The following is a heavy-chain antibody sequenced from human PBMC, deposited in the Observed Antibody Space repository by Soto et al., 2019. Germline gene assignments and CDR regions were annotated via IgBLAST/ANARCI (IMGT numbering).Heavy chain of an antibody. CDR1: GGSISSYY. V-gene: IGHV4-59*08. CDR3: ARLIKANWFDP. J-gene: IGHJ5*02. D-gene: IGHD3-16*02. CDR2: FYHSGST. Sequence: SETLSLTCTVSGGSISSYYWSWIRQPPGKGLEWIGYFYHSGSTNYNPSLKSRVTISVDTSKNQFSLKLNSVTAADTAVYYCARLIKANWFDPWGQGTLVTVSS.